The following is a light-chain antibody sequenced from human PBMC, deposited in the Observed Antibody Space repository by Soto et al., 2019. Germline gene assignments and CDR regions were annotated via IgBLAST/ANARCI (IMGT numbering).Light chain of an antibody. CDR3: SSYTSATTYV. V-gene: IGLV2-14*01. CDR1: SSDVGAYNY. Sequence: QSVLTQPASVSGSPGQSITISCTGTSSDVGAYNYDSWYRQYPGEAPKVIIYDVSHRPAGVSNRFSGSKSGNTASLTISGLQTQDEADYYCSSYTSATTYVFGTGTRSPS. J-gene: IGLJ1*01. CDR2: DVS.